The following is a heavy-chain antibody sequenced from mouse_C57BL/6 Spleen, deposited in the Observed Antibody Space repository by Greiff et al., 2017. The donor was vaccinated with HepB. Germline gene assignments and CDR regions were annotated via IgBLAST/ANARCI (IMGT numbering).Heavy chain of an antibody. CDR3: TTRLHYGSSWDWYFDV. D-gene: IGHD1-1*01. Sequence: VQLQQSGAELVRPGASVKLSCTASGFNIKDYYMHWVKQRPEQGLEWIGRIDPEDGDTEYAPKFQGKATMTADTSSNTAYLQLSSLTSEDTAVYYCTTRLHYGSSWDWYFDVWGTGTTVTVSS. CDR1: GFNIKDYY. V-gene: IGHV14-1*01. CDR2: IDPEDGDT. J-gene: IGHJ1*03.